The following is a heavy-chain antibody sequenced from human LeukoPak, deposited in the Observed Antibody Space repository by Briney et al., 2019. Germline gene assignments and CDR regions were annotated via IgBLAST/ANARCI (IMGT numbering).Heavy chain of an antibody. D-gene: IGHD3-22*01. CDR1: GGSFSGYY. CDR2: INHSGST. CDR3: ARLVVITTFYWFDP. V-gene: IGHV4-34*01. Sequence: SETLSLTCAVYGGSFSGYYWSWIRQPPGKGLEWIGEINHSGSTNYNPSLKSRVTISVDTSKNQFSLKLTSVTAADTAVYYCARLVVITTFYWFDPWGQGTLVTVSS. J-gene: IGHJ5*02.